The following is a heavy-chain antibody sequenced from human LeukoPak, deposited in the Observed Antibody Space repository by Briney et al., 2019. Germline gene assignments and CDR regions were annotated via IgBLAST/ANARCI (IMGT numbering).Heavy chain of an antibody. CDR3: AKVGGWLQFWNY. V-gene: IGHV3-23*01. CDR2: ISGSGGST. D-gene: IGHD5-24*01. CDR1: GFTFSSYA. J-gene: IGHJ4*02. Sequence: GGSLRLSCAASGFTFSSYAMSWVRQAPGKGLEWVSAISGSGGSTYYADSVKGRFTISRDNSKNTLYLQMNSLRAEDTAVYYRAKVGGWLQFWNYWGQGTLVTVSS.